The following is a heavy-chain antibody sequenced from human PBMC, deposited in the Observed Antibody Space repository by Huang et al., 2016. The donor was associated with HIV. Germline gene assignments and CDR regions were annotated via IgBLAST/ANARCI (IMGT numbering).Heavy chain of an antibody. CDR3: ARPSDAAMIRDYYYPMDV. D-gene: IGHD5-18*01. Sequence: QVQLVQSEAEVKKPGSSVKVSCKASGGTFSTFGLSWVRQASGRGLEWMAGIIPTFNTTYPAQKFQGRVTLTADESTNTASMELNSLTFEDTAVYYCARPSDAAMIRDYYYPMDVWGQGTTVTVS. V-gene: IGHV1-69*01. CDR2: IIPTFNTT. CDR1: GGTFSTFG. J-gene: IGHJ6*02.